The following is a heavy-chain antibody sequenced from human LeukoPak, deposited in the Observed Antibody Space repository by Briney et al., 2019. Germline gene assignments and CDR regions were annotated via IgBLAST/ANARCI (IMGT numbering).Heavy chain of an antibody. CDR2: ITGSDDAT. J-gene: IGHJ4*02. CDR1: GFTFGSYA. Sequence: GGSLRLSCAASGFTFGSYAMTWVRQAPGKGLEWVSTITGSDDATYYAGSVKGRFTISRDYSRNTVYLQLNSLRAEDSAMYYCAKGPRVNSGYHPDYWGQGTLVTVSS. V-gene: IGHV3-23*01. D-gene: IGHD3-22*01. CDR3: AKGPRVNSGYHPDY.